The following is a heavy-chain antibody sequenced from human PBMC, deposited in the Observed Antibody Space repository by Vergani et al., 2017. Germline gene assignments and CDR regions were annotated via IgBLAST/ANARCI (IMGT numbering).Heavy chain of an antibody. D-gene: IGHD5-12*01. J-gene: IGHJ3*01. V-gene: IGHV3-9*01. CDR2: ISWNSGAV. CDR1: GITFWKFG. Sequence: EVQLVESGGVLVRPGGSLRLSCEASGITFWKFGMHWVRQGPGKGLEWVSGISWNSGAVDYADSVRGRFTISRDNAKNSLFLEMNSLRFEDTAVYFCTKGSVYYHDSAGHGYDPYTGFDLWGQGTLVTVSS. CDR3: TKGSVYYHDSAGHGYDPYTGFDL.